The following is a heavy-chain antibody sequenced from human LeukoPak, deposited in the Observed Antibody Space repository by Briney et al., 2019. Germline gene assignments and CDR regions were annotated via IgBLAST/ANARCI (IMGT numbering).Heavy chain of an antibody. J-gene: IGHJ3*02. CDR2: ISYDGSKN. CDR3: ARDREYYYDTSGLANDAFDI. CDR1: GFTFSNYV. D-gene: IGHD3-22*01. Sequence: GRSLRLSCVASGFTFSNYVLHWVRQAPGKGLEWVAVISYDGSKNYYAASVKGRFTTSRDNSKNTVYLQMNSLRADDTAVYYCARDREYYYDTSGLANDAFDIWGQGTMVTVSS. V-gene: IGHV3-30*16.